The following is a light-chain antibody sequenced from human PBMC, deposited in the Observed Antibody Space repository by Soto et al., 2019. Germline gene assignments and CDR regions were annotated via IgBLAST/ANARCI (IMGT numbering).Light chain of an antibody. CDR1: SSDVGTYNY. Sequence: QSALTQPASVPGSPGQSITISCTGTSSDVGTYNYVSWYQQHPGKAPKLMIYDVSNRPSGVSNRFSGSKSGNTASLTISGLQAEDEADYYCSSHTGSTVVFVGGTQLTVL. V-gene: IGLV2-14*01. CDR3: SSHTGSTVV. J-gene: IGLJ2*01. CDR2: DVS.